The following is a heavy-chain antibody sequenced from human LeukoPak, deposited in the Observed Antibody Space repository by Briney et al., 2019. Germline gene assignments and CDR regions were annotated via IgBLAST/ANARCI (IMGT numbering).Heavy chain of an antibody. Sequence: SETLSLTCTVSGGSISSYYWSWIRQPAGKGLEWIGRIYTSGSTNYNPSLKSRVTMSVDTSKNQFSLRLTSVTAADTAVYYCARLQAVAGAWGSDYWGQGTLVTVSS. J-gene: IGHJ4*02. D-gene: IGHD6-19*01. V-gene: IGHV4-4*07. CDR3: ARLQAVAGAWGSDY. CDR2: IYTSGST. CDR1: GGSISSYY.